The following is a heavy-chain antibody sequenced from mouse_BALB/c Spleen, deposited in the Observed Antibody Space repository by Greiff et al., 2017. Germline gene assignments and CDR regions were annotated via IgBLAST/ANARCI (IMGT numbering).Heavy chain of an antibody. CDR3: TRKVAY. Sequence: LQQPGSELVRPGASVKLSCKASGYTFTSYWMHWVKQRPGQGLEWIGNIYPGSGSTNYDEKFKSKATLTVDTSSSTAYMQISSLTSEDSAVYYCTRKVAYWGQGTLVTVSA. CDR1: GYTFTSYW. J-gene: IGHJ3*01. CDR2: IYPGSGST. V-gene: IGHV1S22*01.